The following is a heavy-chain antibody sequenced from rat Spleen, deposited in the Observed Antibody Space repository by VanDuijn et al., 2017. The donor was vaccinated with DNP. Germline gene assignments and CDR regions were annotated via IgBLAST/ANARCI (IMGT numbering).Heavy chain of an antibody. V-gene: IGHV3-1*01. CDR2: ITYSGST. CDR1: AYSITTNY. Sequence: EVQLQESGPGLVKPSQSLSLTCSVTAYSITTNYWGWIRQFPGNKMEYIGHITYSGSTNYNPSLKSRISITRDTSKNQFFLQVNSVTTEDTATYYCARWSGYYDDIYYYHYGLDAWGQGTSVTVSS. CDR3: ARWSGYYDDIYYYHYGLDA. D-gene: IGHD1-12*02. J-gene: IGHJ4*01.